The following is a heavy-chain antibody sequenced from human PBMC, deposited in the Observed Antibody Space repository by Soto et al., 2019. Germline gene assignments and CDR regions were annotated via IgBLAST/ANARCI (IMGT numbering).Heavy chain of an antibody. Sequence: QVQLVESGGGVVQPGRSLRLSCAASGFTFKSYGMHWVRQAPGKGLEWVSFISLDGRNEYYADSVKGRFSISRDNSKNARFLQMSSLTTDDTAVYYCAKGGGDCGGGSCSIDSWGQRTHVTVSS. V-gene: IGHV3-30*18. CDR3: AKGGGDCGGGSCSIDS. CDR1: GFTFKSYG. J-gene: IGHJ4*02. CDR2: ISLDGRNE. D-gene: IGHD2-15*01.